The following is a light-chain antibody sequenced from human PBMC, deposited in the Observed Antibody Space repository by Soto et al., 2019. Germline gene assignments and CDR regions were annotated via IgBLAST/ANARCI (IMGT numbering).Light chain of an antibody. CDR3: QQVNTFPHT. CDR2: AAS. J-gene: IGKJ4*01. CDR1: QGISSY. Sequence: EIVMTQSPCSISSSTGERVTITCRASQGISSYLAWYQQKPGKAPKLLIYAASTLQSGVPSRFSGSGSGTEFTLTISRLQPEDFGTYYCQQVNTFPHTFGGGTKV. V-gene: IGKV1-12*01.